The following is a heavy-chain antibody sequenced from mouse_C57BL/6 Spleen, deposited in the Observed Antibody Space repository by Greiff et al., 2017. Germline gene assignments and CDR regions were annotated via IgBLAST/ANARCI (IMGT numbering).Heavy chain of an antibody. CDR1: GYTFTGYW. CDR2: ILPGSGST. Sequence: QVQLKESGAELMKPGASVKLSCKATGYTFTGYWIEWVKQRPGHGLEWIGEILPGSGSTNYNEKFKGKATFTADTPSNTAYMQLSSLTTEDSAIYYCAREEEAWFAYWGQGTLVTVSA. CDR3: AREEEAWFAY. V-gene: IGHV1-9*01. J-gene: IGHJ3*01.